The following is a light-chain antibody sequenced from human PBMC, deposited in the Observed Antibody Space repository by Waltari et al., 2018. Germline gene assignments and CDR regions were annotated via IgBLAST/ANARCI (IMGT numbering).Light chain of an antibody. CDR2: DVS. J-gene: IGKJ1*01. Sequence: DIQMTQSPSTLSASVGDRVTITCRASQSISSWLAWYQQKPGKVRKLLIYDVSSFESGVPSRFSGSGSGTEFTLTISSLQPDDFATYYCHQYNSYPWTFGQGTKVEIK. CDR1: QSISSW. CDR3: HQYNSYPWT. V-gene: IGKV1-5*01.